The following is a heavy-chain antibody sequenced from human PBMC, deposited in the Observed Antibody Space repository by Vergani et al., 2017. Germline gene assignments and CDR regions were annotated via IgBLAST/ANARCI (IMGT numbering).Heavy chain of an antibody. V-gene: IGHV5-51*01. CDR1: GYNFTNYW. CDR3: AIAYYDFWSGATPYNWFDP. Sequence: EVQLVQSGAEVKKPGESLKISCKASGYNFTNYWIGWVRQMPGKGLEWMGILYPDDSDTRYSPSFQGRVTISVDKSISTAYLQWSSLKASDTAMYYCAIAYYDFWSGATPYNWFDPWGQGTLVTVSS. J-gene: IGHJ5*02. CDR2: LYPDDSDT. D-gene: IGHD3-3*01.